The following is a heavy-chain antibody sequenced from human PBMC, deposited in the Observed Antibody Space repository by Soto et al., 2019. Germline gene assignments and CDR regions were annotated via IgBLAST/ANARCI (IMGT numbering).Heavy chain of an antibody. J-gene: IGHJ4*02. V-gene: IGHV4-59*01. D-gene: IGHD6-13*01. CDR1: GASITQYY. CDR3: ARRGGSPYHNHEFDF. Sequence: PSETLSLTCTVSGASITQYYWNWIRQSPGKGLEWIVSVSSTGSTVFNPSLTSRVTVSLDTSKNQFSLTLNSVTAADTAVYYCARRGGSPYHNHEFDFWGQGTLVTVSS. CDR2: VSSTGST.